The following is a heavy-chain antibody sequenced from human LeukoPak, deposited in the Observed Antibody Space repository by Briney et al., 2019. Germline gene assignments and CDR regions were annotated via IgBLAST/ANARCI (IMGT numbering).Heavy chain of an antibody. Sequence: ASVKVSCKASGYTFTVYYTHWVRQAPGQGLEWMGWINPNSGATKYAQKFQGRVTMTRDTSISTAYMELSSLRSDDTAVYYCARDRGGNDYWGQGTLVTVSS. CDR3: ARDRGGNDY. CDR1: GYTFTVYY. V-gene: IGHV1-2*02. D-gene: IGHD3-3*01. CDR2: INPNSGAT. J-gene: IGHJ4*02.